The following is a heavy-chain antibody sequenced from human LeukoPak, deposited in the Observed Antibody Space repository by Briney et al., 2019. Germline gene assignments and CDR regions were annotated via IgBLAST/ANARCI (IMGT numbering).Heavy chain of an antibody. CDR1: GGSTISNDYY. V-gene: IGHV4-39*07. Sequence: SETLSLTCTVSGGSTISNDYYWGWIRQPPGKRLEWIGSSHYTGYAYYNPSLKSRVTISVDTSKNQFSLKLSSVTAADTAVYYCARSRSSSWYYFDYWGQGTLVTVSS. CDR2: SHYTGYA. CDR3: ARSRSSSWYYFDY. J-gene: IGHJ4*02. D-gene: IGHD6-13*01.